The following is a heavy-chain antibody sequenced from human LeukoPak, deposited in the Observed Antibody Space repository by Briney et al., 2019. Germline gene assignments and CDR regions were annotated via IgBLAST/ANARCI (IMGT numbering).Heavy chain of an antibody. Sequence: PGGSLRLSYAASGFTVSNTYMIWVRQAPGKGLEWVSVIYSGGNTDYADSVKGRFTISRQSSKNTVYLQMNSLRPEDTAVYFCVRGGHSFAFDYWGQGALVTVSS. CDR1: GFTVSNTY. CDR3: VRGGHSFAFDY. V-gene: IGHV3-53*04. D-gene: IGHD5-18*01. CDR2: IYSGGNT. J-gene: IGHJ4*02.